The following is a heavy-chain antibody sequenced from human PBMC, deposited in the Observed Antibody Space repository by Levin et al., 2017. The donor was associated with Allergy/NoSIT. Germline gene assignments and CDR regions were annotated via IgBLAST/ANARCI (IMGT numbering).Heavy chain of an antibody. Sequence: PGESLKISCAASGFTFNNAWMSWVRQAPGKGLEWVGRIYSKNEGGTTDYAAPVKGRLIISRDDSKNTLYLQMNSLKSEDTAVYYCTTSEGRYWGQGTLVTVSS. J-gene: IGHJ4*02. V-gene: IGHV3-15*01. CDR1: GFTFNNAW. CDR3: TTSEGRY. D-gene: IGHD3-10*01. CDR2: IYSKNEGGTT.